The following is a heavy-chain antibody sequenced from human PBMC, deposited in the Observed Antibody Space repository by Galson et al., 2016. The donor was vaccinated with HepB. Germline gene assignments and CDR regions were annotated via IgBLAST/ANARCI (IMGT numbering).Heavy chain of an antibody. D-gene: IGHD6-19*01. CDR3: ARGLGSGWDGDDGFDI. Sequence: SETLSFTCSVSGGFNSSSYWSWIRQPPGKGLEWIGYIYYSGSTNYNPSLNSRVTISVDTSKNQFSLKLTSVTAADTAVYYCARGLGSGWDGDDGFDIWGQGTMVTVSS. CDR2: IYYSGST. V-gene: IGHV4-59*01. CDR1: GGFNSSSY. J-gene: IGHJ3*02.